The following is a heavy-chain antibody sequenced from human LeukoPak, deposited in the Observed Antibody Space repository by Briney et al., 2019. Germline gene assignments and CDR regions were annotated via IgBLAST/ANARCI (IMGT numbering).Heavy chain of an antibody. CDR2: TYYRSKWYS. CDR3: ARAGYDFWSAQNWFDP. V-gene: IGHV6-1*01. J-gene: IGHJ5*02. Sequence: PSQTLSLTCAISGDSVSSNSAAWNWIRQSPSRGLEWLGRTYYRSKWYSEYVVSVKSRININPDTPKNQFSLQLNSVTPEDTAVYYCARAGYDFWSAQNWFDPWGQGTLVTVSS. CDR1: GDSVSSNSAA. D-gene: IGHD3-3*01.